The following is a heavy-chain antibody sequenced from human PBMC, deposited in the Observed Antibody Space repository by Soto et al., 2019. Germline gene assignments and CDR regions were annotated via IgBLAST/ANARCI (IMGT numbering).Heavy chain of an antibody. D-gene: IGHD6-13*01. J-gene: IGHJ5*02. Sequence: SGPTLVNPTQTLTLTCTFSGFSLSTSGVGVGWIRQPPGKALEWLALIYWDDDKRYSPSLKSRLTITKDTSKNQVVLTMTHMDPVDTATYYCAHRPGSSWYSRNNWFDPWGQGTLVTVSS. CDR2: IYWDDDK. CDR3: AHRPGSSWYSRNNWFDP. CDR1: GFSLSTSGVG. V-gene: IGHV2-5*02.